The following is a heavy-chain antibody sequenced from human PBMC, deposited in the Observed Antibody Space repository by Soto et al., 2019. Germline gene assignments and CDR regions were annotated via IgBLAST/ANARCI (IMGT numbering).Heavy chain of an antibody. D-gene: IGHD5-12*01. CDR2: ISYDGSYT. CDR3: AKEGSGVATTPDFDY. Sequence: QVQLVESGGGVVQPGRSLRLSCAASGFTFSSYGMHWVRQAPGKGLEWVAVISYDGSYTYYADSMKGRVTISRDNSKNTLYVQTSSRRAEATSVYYCAKEGSGVATTPDFDYWGQGTLVTVSS. J-gene: IGHJ4*02. CDR1: GFTFSSYG. V-gene: IGHV3-30*18.